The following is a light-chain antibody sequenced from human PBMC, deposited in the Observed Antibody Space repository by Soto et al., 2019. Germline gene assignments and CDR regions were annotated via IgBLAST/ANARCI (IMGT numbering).Light chain of an antibody. V-gene: IGKV3-20*01. CDR3: QQYGSSPRT. CDR2: GAS. Sequence: EIVLTQSPGTLSLSPGERATLSCRASQSVSSSYVAWYQQKPGQAPRLLIYGASSRATDIPDRFSGSGSGTDCTLIISRLEPEDFAVYYCQQYGSSPRTFGQGTKVEIK. CDR1: QSVSSSY. J-gene: IGKJ1*01.